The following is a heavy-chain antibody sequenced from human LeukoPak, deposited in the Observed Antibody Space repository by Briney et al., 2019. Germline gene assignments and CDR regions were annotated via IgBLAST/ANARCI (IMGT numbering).Heavy chain of an antibody. D-gene: IGHD6-13*01. CDR3: ARALRDSSTMLDR. V-gene: IGHV1-46*01. J-gene: IGHJ5*02. Sequence: FQGRVTVTRDTSTSTVYMDLSSLRSEDTAVYYCARALRDSSTMLDRWGQGTLVTVSS.